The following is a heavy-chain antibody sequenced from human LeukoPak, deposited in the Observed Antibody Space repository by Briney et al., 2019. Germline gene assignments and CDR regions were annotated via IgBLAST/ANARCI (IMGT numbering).Heavy chain of an antibody. CDR2: ISGTGKTS. J-gene: IGHJ6*03. CDR3: ARQKFGDYNYMDV. V-gene: IGHV3-48*03. D-gene: IGHD3-10*01. CDR1: GFSFSTYE. Sequence: QAGGSLRLSCVASGFSFSTYEMNWVRQAPGKGLEWISHISGTGKTSKYAESMEGRFTISRDNSNHLLYLQMTSLRAEDTAVYFCARQKFGDYNYMDVWGKGTTVTVSS.